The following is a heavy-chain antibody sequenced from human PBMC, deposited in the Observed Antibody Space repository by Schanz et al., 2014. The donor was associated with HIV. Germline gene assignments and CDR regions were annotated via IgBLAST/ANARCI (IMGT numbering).Heavy chain of an antibody. CDR1: GFTFDNYG. D-gene: IGHD3-22*01. CDR3: AKDRNYYDSKYRGKGNYYYYYGMDV. J-gene: IGHJ6*02. V-gene: IGHV3-30*18. Sequence: QVQLVESGGGVVQPGRSLRLSCVASGFTFDNYGMHWVRQAPGKGLEWVAVTSYDGTKKHYADSVKGRFTISRDNSKNSLSLLIKSLRAEDAAVYYCAKDRNYYDSKYRGKGNYYYYYGMDVWGQGTTVTVSS. CDR2: TSYDGTKK.